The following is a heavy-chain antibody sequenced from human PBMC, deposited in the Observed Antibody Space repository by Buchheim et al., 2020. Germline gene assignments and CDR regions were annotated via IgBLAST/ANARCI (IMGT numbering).Heavy chain of an antibody. J-gene: IGHJ6*02. CDR2: IYYSGST. V-gene: IGHV4-31*03. CDR3: ARDQGRGYSSLGAYYYYGMDV. CDR1: GGSISSGGYY. Sequence: QVQLQESGPGLVKPSQTLSLTCTVSGGSISSGGYYWSWIRQHPGKGLEWIGYIYYSGSTYYNPSLKSRVTISVDTSKNPFSLKLSSVTAADTAVYYCARDQGRGYSSLGAYYYYGMDVWGQGTT. D-gene: IGHD6-13*01.